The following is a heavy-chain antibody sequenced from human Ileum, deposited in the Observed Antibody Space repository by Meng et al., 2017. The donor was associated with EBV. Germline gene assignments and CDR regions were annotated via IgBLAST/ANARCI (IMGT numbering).Heavy chain of an antibody. V-gene: IGHV1-3*01. CDR2: INPGSGNT. CDR1: GYTFTGYA. CDR3: ARDGGFSVGATKYDY. D-gene: IGHD1-26*01. Sequence: QVQLVQSGAEVKMPVASIKLSCKASGYTFTGYAIHWVRQAPGQRLEWMGWINPGSGNTKYSQKFQGRVTITRDTSATTVYMDLSSLRSEDTAVFYCARDGGFSVGATKYDYWGQGALVTVSS. J-gene: IGHJ4*02.